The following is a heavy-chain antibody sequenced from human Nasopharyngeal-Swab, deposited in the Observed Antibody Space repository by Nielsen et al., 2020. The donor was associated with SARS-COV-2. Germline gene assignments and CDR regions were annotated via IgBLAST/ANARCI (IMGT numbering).Heavy chain of an antibody. CDR3: ARVPGDTAMASDY. D-gene: IGHD5-18*01. J-gene: IGHJ4*02. CDR2: IWYDGSNK. V-gene: IGHV3-33*01. Sequence: WIRQPPGKGLEWVAVIWYDGSNKYYADSVKGRFTISRDNSKNTLYLQTNSLRAEDTAVYYCARVPGDTAMASDYWGQGTLVTVSS.